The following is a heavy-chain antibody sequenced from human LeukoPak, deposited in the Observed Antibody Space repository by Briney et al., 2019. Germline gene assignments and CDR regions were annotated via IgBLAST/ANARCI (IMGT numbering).Heavy chain of an antibody. Sequence: SVKVSCKASGGTFSSYAISWVRQAPGQGLEWMGGISPIFGTANYAQKFQGRVTITADESTSTAYMELSSLRSEDTAVYYCARDAPDPWYYYYYMDVWGKGTTVTVSS. V-gene: IGHV1-69*13. CDR2: ISPIFGTA. CDR3: ARDAPDPWYYYYYMDV. J-gene: IGHJ6*03. CDR1: GGTFSSYA.